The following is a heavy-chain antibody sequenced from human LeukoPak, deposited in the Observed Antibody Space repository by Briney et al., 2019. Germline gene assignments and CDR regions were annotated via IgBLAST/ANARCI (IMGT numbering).Heavy chain of an antibody. CDR3: ARDLACSSTSCYGAFDY. V-gene: IGHV3-74*01. Sequence: PGGSLRLSCAASGFTFTTYWMHWVRQAPGKGLVWVSHINSDGSITSYADSVKGRFTISRDNAKNTLYLQMNSLRAEDTAVYYCARDLACSSTSCYGAFDYWGQGTLVTVSS. D-gene: IGHD2-2*01. J-gene: IGHJ4*02. CDR2: INSDGSIT. CDR1: GFTFTTYW.